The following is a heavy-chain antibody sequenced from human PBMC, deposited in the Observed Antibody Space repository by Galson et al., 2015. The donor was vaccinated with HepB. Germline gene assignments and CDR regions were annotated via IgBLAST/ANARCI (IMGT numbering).Heavy chain of an antibody. V-gene: IGHV1-69*13. CDR3: ARREPRVQFPWFDP. J-gene: IGHJ5*02. CDR1: GGTFSSYA. CDR2: IIPIFGTA. Sequence: SVKVSCKASGGTFSSYAISWVRQAPGQGLEWMGGIIPIFGTANYAQKFQGRVTITADESTSTAYMELSSLRSEDTAVYYCARREPRVQFPWFDPWGQGTLVTVSS. D-gene: IGHD1-1*01.